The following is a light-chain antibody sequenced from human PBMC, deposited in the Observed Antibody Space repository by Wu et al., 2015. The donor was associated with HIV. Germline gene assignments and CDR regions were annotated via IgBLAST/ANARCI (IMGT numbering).Light chain of an antibody. CDR2: SAS. J-gene: IGKJ1*01. V-gene: IGKV3-15*01. CDR3: QQYNNWPPWT. Sequence: EVVMTQSPVTLSVSLGERATLSCRASQSAGNNLAWYQQRPGQAPRLLIHSASTRATGIPARFSGSGSGTEFTLTISSLQSEDIAVYYCQQYNNWPPWTFGQGTKVKSN. CDR1: QSAGNN.